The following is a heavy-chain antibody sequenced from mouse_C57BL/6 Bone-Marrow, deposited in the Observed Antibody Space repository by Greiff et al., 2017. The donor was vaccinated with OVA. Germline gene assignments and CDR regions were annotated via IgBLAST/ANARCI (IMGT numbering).Heavy chain of an antibody. D-gene: IGHD2-10*01. CDR1: GFTFSSYT. V-gene: IGHV5-9*01. CDR3: ARHPPYYGNYSFAY. J-gene: IGHJ3*01. CDR2: ISGGGGNT. Sequence: EVKLVESGGGLVKPGGSLKLSCAASGFTFSSYTMSWVRQTPEKRLEWVATISGGGGNTYYPDSVKGRFTISRDNAKNTLYLQMSSLRSEDTALYYCARHPPYYGNYSFAYWGQGTLVTVSA.